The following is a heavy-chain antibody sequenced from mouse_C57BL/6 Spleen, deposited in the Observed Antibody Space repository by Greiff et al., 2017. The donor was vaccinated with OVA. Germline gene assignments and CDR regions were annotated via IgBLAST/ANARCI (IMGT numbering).Heavy chain of an antibody. Sequence: EVQLVESGGGLVQSGRSLRLSCATSGFTFSDFYMEWVRQAPGKGLEWIAASRNKANDYTTEYSAAVKGRFIVSRDTSQSILYLQMNALRAEDTAIYYCARDGGPGAMDYWGQGTSVTVSS. V-gene: IGHV7-1*01. D-gene: IGHD3-3*01. CDR3: ARDGGPGAMDY. J-gene: IGHJ4*01. CDR1: GFTFSDFY. CDR2: SRNKANDYTT.